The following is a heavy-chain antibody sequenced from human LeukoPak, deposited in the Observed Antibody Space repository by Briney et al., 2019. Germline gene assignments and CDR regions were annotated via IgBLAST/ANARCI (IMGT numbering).Heavy chain of an antibody. CDR2: ISSSSSYI. D-gene: IGHD2-15*01. CDR3: VRDTGCSGGSCYGAVFRLYYYYGMDV. CDR1: GFTFSSYS. J-gene: IGHJ6*04. Sequence: GGSLRLSCAASGFTFSSYSMNWVRQAPGKGLEWVSSISSSSSYIYYADSVKGRFTISRDNAKNSLYLQMNSLRAEDTAVYYCVRDTGCSGGSCYGAVFRLYYYYGMDVWGKGTTVTVSS. V-gene: IGHV3-21*01.